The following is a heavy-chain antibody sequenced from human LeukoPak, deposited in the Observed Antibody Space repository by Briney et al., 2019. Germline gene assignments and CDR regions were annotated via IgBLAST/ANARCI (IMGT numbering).Heavy chain of an antibody. D-gene: IGHD1-26*01. CDR1: GFTVSTYY. CDR3: ARVGDHYHWYLDV. Sequence: GGSLRLSCERSGFTVSTYYMNWVRQAPGKGLEWVAILYSGGSTYYADSVKGRFTVSRDISKNTVYLQMTDLRAEDSAVYYCARVGDHYHWYLDVWGRGTLVTASS. CDR2: LYSGGST. J-gene: IGHJ2*01. V-gene: IGHV3-53*01.